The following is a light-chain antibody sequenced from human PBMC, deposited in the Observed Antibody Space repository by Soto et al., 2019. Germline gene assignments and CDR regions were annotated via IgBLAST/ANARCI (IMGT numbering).Light chain of an antibody. Sequence: QSALTQPPSASGSPGQSVAISCTGTSSDVGGYNYVSWYQLHPGKAPKLMIYEVNMRPSGVPDRFSGSKSGNTASLTVSGLRAEDEADYYCSSYAGSKNDVFGTGTKLTVL. J-gene: IGLJ1*01. CDR2: EVN. CDR1: SSDVGGYNY. V-gene: IGLV2-8*01. CDR3: SSYAGSKNDV.